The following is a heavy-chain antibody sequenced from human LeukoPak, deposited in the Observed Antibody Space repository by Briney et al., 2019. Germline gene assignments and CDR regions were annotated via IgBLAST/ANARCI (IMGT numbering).Heavy chain of an antibody. CDR1: GFSFSTYG. CDR3: AKTRGHDMDV. CDR2: ISGSAAGGGT. D-gene: IGHD3-16*01. Sequence: PGGSLRLSCAASGFSFSTYGMSWVRQAPGKGLDWVSAISGSAAGGGTYYADSVKGRFTIARDNSQNTLYLQMSSLRAEDTAVYYCAKTRGHDMDVWGQGTTVIASS. V-gene: IGHV3-23*01. J-gene: IGHJ6*02.